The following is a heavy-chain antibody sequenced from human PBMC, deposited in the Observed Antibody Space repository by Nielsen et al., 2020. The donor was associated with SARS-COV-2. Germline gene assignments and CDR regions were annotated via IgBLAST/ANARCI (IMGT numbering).Heavy chain of an antibody. CDR3: ARGDNYGDRSYWYFDL. CDR2: ISSSSSYI. J-gene: IGHJ2*01. D-gene: IGHD4-17*01. CDR1: GFTFSSYS. V-gene: IGHV3-21*04. Sequence: GGSLRLSCAASGFTFSSYSMNWVRQAPGKGLEWVSSISSSSSYIYYADSVKGRFTISRDNAKNSLYLQMNSLRAEDTAVYYCARGDNYGDRSYWYFDLWGRGTLVTVSS.